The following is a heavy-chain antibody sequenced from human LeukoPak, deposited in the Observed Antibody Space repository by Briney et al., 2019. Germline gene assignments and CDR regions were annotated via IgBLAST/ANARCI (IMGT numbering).Heavy chain of an antibody. Sequence: PGGSLRLSCAASGFTFSSYAMHWVRQAPGKGLEWVAVISYDGSNKYYADSVKGRFTISRDNSKNTLYLQMNSLRAEDTAVYYCAKVGSGWYRSVYFDYWGQGTLVTVSS. D-gene: IGHD6-19*01. V-gene: IGHV3-30-3*01. CDR1: GFTFSSYA. CDR3: AKVGSGWYRSVYFDY. J-gene: IGHJ4*02. CDR2: ISYDGSNK.